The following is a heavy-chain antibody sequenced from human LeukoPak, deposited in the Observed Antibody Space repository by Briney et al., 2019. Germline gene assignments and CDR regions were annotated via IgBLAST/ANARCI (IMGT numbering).Heavy chain of an antibody. V-gene: IGHV4-4*02. Sequence: SETLSLTCAVSGGSISSSNWWSWVRQPPGKGLEWIGEIYHSGSTNYNPSLKSRVTISVDKSKNQFSLKLSSVTAADTAVYYCAGVDSGSYSKIDYWGQGTLVTVSS. D-gene: IGHD3-10*01. CDR3: AGVDSGSYSKIDY. CDR1: GGSISSSNW. CDR2: IYHSGST. J-gene: IGHJ4*02.